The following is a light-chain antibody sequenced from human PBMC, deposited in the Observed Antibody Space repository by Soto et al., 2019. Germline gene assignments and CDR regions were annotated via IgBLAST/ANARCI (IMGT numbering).Light chain of an antibody. CDR1: QTVGSN. CDR3: QQHNNWPWT. CDR2: RAS. J-gene: IGKJ1*01. Sequence: EIVMTQSPATLSMSPGERATLSCRASQTVGSNLAWYQQKPGQGPRLLVYRASTRATGIPARFSGRGSGSEFNLTISSLQSEDFAVYYCQQHNNWPWTFGQGTKVEIK. V-gene: IGKV3D-15*01.